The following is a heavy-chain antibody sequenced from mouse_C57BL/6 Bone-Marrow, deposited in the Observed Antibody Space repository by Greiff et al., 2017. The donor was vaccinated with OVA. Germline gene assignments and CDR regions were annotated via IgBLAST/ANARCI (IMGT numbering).Heavy chain of an antibody. CDR3: ERYDGYMDY. Sequence: VQLQQSGAELVRPGTSVKVSCKASGYAFTNYLIEWVKQRPGQGLEWIGVINPGSGGTNYNEKFKGKATLTADKSSSTAYMQLSSLTSEDSAVYFCERYDGYMDYWGQGTSVTVSS. CDR1: GYAFTNYL. CDR2: INPGSGGT. V-gene: IGHV1-54*01. D-gene: IGHD2-3*01. J-gene: IGHJ4*01.